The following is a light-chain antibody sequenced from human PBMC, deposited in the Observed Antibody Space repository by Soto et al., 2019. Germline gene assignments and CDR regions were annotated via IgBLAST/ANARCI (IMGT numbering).Light chain of an antibody. CDR2: DVS. Sequence: QSALTQPRSVSGSPGQSVTISCTGTSSDVGGYNYVSWYQQHPGKAPKLMIYDVSKRPSGVPDRFSGSKSGNTASLTISGRQAEDEADYYCCSYAGSYTLVVFGGGTQLTVL. CDR1: SSDVGGYNY. CDR3: CSYAGSYTLVV. V-gene: IGLV2-11*01. J-gene: IGLJ2*01.